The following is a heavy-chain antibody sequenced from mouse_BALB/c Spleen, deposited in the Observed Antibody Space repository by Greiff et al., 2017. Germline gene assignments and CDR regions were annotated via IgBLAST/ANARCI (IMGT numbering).Heavy chain of an antibody. D-gene: IGHD2-1*01. CDR2: INPSTGYT. V-gene: IGHV1-7*01. Sequence: QVQLQQSGAELAKPGASVKMSCKASGYTFTSYWMHWVKQRPGQGLEWIGYINPSTGYTEYNQKFKDKATLTADKSSSTAYMQLSSLTSEDSAVYYCARWGNYGYAMDYWGQGTSVAVSS. J-gene: IGHJ4*01. CDR1: GYTFTSYW. CDR3: ARWGNYGYAMDY.